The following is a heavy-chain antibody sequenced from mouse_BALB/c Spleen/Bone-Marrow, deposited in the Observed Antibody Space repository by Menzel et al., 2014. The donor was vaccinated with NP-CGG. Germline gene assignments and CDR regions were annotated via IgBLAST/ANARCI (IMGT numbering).Heavy chain of an antibody. CDR2: IRNRANGYTT. CDR3: ARYDGYSDNAMDY. V-gene: IGHV7-3*02. J-gene: IGHJ4*01. CDR1: RFTFTDYY. Sequence: EVKLMESGGGLVQPGGSLRLSRATSRFTFTDYYMNWVRQPPGKALEWLGFIRNRANGYTTEFSASVKGRFTISRDNSQSILYLQINTLRAEDSATYYCARYDGYSDNAMDYWGQGTSVTVSS. D-gene: IGHD2-3*01.